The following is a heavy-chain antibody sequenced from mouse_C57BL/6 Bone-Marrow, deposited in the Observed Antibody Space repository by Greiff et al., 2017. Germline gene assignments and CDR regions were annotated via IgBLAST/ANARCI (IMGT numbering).Heavy chain of an antibody. CDR1: GYTFTSYW. V-gene: IGHV1-72*01. CDR3: ARDYYVSSYLFSY. CDR2: IDPTSGGT. J-gene: IGHJ3*01. D-gene: IGHD1-1*01. Sequence: QVQLQQPGAELVKPGASVKLSCKASGYTFTSYWMHWVKQRPGRGLEWIGRIDPTSGGTKYNEKFKSKATLTVDKHSSTADMQLSSLTSEYSAVYYCARDYYVSSYLFSYWGQGTLVTVSA.